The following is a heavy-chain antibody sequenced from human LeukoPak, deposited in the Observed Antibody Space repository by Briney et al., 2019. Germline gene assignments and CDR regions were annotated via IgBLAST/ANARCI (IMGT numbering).Heavy chain of an antibody. CDR3: AKSPYYYDSSGYS. D-gene: IGHD3-22*01. CDR1: GFTFSSYG. CDR2: ISGSGGST. J-gene: IGHJ4*02. Sequence: PGGSLRLSCAASGFTFSSYGMSWVRQAPGKGLEWVSAISGSGGSTYYADSVKGRFTISRDNSKNTLYLQMNSLRAEDTAVYYCAKSPYYYDSSGYSWGQGTLVTVSS. V-gene: IGHV3-23*01.